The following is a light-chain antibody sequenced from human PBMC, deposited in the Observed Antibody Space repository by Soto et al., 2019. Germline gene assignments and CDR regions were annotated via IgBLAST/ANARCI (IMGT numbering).Light chain of an antibody. CDR1: QSVSSSY. V-gene: IGKV3-20*01. CDR2: GAS. CDR3: QQYSSSPIT. Sequence: EIVLTQSPGTLSLSPGERATLSCRASQSVSSSYLAWYQQKPDQAPRLLIYGASSRATGIPDRFSGSGSGTDFTLTISRLEPEDVAVYYCQQYSSSPITFGQGTRLEIK. J-gene: IGKJ5*01.